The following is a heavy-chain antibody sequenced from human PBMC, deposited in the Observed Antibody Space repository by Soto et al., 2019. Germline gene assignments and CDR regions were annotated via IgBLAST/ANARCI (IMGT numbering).Heavy chain of an antibody. CDR1: GFTFSSYA. CDR2: ISGSGGST. CDR3: AKYIPSPDSGYDLFNY. D-gene: IGHD5-12*01. V-gene: IGHV3-23*01. J-gene: IGHJ4*02. Sequence: GGSLRLSCAASGFTFSSYAMSWVRQAPGKGLEWVSAISGSGGSTYYADSVKGRFTISRDNSKNTLYLQMNSLLAEDTAVYSCAKYIPSPDSGYDLFNYWGQGTLVTVSS.